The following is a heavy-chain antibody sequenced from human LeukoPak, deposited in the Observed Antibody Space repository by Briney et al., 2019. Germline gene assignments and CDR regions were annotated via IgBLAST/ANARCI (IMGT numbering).Heavy chain of an antibody. D-gene: IGHD2-2*01. V-gene: IGHV3-30*02. CDR3: AKDPCSSATRLAGRFFDY. J-gene: IGHJ4*02. Sequence: GGSLRLSCAASSFTFSAYGMHWVRQAPGKGLEWVAFMSYDGSNEYYADSVKGRFTISRDNSKNTLFLQMNSLRVEDTAVYYFAKDPCSSATRLAGRFFDYLGQGTLGTVSS. CDR1: SFTFSAYG. CDR2: MSYDGSNE.